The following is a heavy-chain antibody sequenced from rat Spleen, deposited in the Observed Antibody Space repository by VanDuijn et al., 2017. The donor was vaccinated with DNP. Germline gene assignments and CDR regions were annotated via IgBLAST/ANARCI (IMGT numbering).Heavy chain of an antibody. J-gene: IGHJ2*01. V-gene: IGHV5-46*01. CDR3: TRGTTEGMGDY. CDR1: GFTFSSFP. Sequence: EVQLVESGGDLVQPGRSLKLSCVASGFTFSSFPMAWVRQAPTKGLEWVATISTSGGSTYYRDSVKGRFTISRDNAKSTLYLQMNSLRSEDTATYYCTRGTTEGMGDYWGQGVMVTVSS. CDR2: ISTSGGST. D-gene: IGHD1-11*01.